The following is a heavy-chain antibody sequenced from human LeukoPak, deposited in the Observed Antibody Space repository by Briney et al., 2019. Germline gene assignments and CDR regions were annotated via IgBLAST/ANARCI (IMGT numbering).Heavy chain of an antibody. D-gene: IGHD6-19*01. V-gene: IGHV3-13*01. J-gene: IGHJ5*02. CDR1: GFTFSSYD. Sequence: GGSLRLSCAASGFTFSSYDMHWVRQATGKGLEWVSAIGTAGDTYYPGSVKGRFTISRENAKNSLYLQMNSLRAGDTAVYYCARGWGSRGWYNRFDPWGQGTLVTVSS. CDR2: IGTAGDT. CDR3: ARGWGSRGWYNRFDP.